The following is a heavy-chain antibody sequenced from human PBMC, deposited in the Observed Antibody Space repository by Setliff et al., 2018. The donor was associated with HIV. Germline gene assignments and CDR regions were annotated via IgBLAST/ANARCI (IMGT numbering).Heavy chain of an antibody. J-gene: IGHJ6*03. CDR1: GGTFSSYA. CDR3: ARDGGGPGDYYYYYMDV. Sequence: GASVKVSCKASGGTFSSYAISWVRQAPGQGLEWMGWINPKSGGTNSALKFQGRVTMTRDTSISTAYMELSRLRSDDTAVYYCARDGGGPGDYYYYYMDVWAKGTTVTVSS. CDR2: INPKSGGT. D-gene: IGHD3-16*01. V-gene: IGHV1-2*02.